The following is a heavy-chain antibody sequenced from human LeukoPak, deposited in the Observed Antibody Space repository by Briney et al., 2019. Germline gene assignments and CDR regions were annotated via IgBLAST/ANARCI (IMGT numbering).Heavy chain of an antibody. CDR2: ISGSGGST. D-gene: IGHD1-26*01. V-gene: IGHV3-23*01. CDR3: ANRRSGEPFDY. Sequence: GGSLKLSCAASGFTFSSYAMSWVRQAPGKGLEWVSAISGSGGSTYYADSVKGRGTISRDNSKNTLYLQMNSLRAEDTAVYYCANRRSGEPFDYWGQGTLVTVSS. CDR1: GFTFSSYA. J-gene: IGHJ4*02.